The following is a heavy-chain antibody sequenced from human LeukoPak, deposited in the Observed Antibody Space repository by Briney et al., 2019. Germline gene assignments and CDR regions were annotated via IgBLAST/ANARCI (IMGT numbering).Heavy chain of an antibody. Sequence: GESLKISCKGSGYSFTSYWIGRVRQMPGKGLEWMGIIYPGDSDTRYSPSFQGQVTISADKSISTAYLQWSSLKASDTAMYYCARHITMVRGVIHGYYYYMDVWGKGTTVTISS. V-gene: IGHV5-51*01. CDR1: GYSFTSYW. CDR3: ARHITMVRGVIHGYYYYMDV. D-gene: IGHD3-10*01. J-gene: IGHJ6*03. CDR2: IYPGDSDT.